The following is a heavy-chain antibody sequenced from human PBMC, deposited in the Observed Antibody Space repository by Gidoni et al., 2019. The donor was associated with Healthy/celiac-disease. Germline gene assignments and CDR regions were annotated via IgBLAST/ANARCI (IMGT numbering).Heavy chain of an antibody. J-gene: IGHJ4*02. D-gene: IGHD3-10*01. Sequence: EVQLVESGGGLVQPGGSLRLSCAASGFTFSSYDMHWVRQATGKGLEWVSAIGTAGDTYYPGSVKGRFTISRENAKNSLYLQMNSLRAGDTAVYYCARGLHYGSGSYFDYWGQGTLVTVSS. V-gene: IGHV3-13*04. CDR1: GFTFSSYD. CDR2: IGTAGDT. CDR3: ARGLHYGSGSYFDY.